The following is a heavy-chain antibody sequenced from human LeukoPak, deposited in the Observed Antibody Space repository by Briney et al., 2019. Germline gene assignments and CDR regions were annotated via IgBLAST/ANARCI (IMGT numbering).Heavy chain of an antibody. CDR1: GGTFTSYA. CDR2: IIPIFGTA. J-gene: IGHJ1*01. Sequence: SVKVSCKASGGTFTSYAISWGRQAPGQGLEWMGGIIPIFGTANYAQKFQGRVTITADESTSTDYMELSSLRAEDTAVYYCAGLPRTMVRGKRNFQHWGQGTLVTVSS. CDR3: AGLPRTMVRGKRNFQH. V-gene: IGHV1-69*13. D-gene: IGHD3-10*01.